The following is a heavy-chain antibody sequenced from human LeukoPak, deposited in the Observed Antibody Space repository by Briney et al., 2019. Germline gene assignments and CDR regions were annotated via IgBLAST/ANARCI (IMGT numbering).Heavy chain of an antibody. Sequence: GGSLRLSCAASGFTFSSYAMSWVRQAPGKGLEWVSAISGSGGSTYYADSVKGRFTISRDNSKNTLYLQMNSLRAEDTAVYYCARISRDGYNYNPAPNDYWGQGTLVTVSS. CDR2: ISGSGGST. CDR1: GFTFSSYA. V-gene: IGHV3-23*01. CDR3: ARISRDGYNYNPAPNDY. D-gene: IGHD5-24*01. J-gene: IGHJ4*02.